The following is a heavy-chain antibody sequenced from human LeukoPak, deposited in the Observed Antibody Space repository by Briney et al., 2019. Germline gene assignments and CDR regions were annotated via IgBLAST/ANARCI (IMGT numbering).Heavy chain of an antibody. CDR1: GDSVSSNSAA. J-gene: IGHJ4*02. CDR3: ARGPRLNYYFDY. CDR2: TYYRSKWYN. D-gene: IGHD1-7*01. V-gene: IGHV6-1*01. Sequence: SQTLSLTCAISGDSVSSNSAAWTWIRQSPSRGLEWLGRTYYRSKWYNDYAVSVKSRITINPDTSKNQFSLQLNSVTPEDTVVYYCARGPRLNYYFDYWGQGTLVTVSS.